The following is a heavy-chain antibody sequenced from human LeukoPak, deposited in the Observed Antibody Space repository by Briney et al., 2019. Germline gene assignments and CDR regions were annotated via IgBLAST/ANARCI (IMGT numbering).Heavy chain of an antibody. J-gene: IGHJ4*02. CDR2: IIPIFGTA. Sequence: SVKVSCKASGGTFSSYAISWVRQAPGQGLEWMGGIIPIFGTANYAQKFQGRVTITADESTSTAYMELSSLRSEDTAVYYCARSPYYDYWSGSAFDYWGQGTLVTVSS. D-gene: IGHD3-3*01. CDR1: GGTFSSYA. V-gene: IGHV1-69*13. CDR3: ARSPYYDYWSGSAFDY.